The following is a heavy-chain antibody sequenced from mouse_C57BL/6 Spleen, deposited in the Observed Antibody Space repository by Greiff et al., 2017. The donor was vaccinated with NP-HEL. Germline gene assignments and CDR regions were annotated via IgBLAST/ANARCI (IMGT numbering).Heavy chain of an antibody. V-gene: IGHV6-6*01. CDR3: TGYYFDY. CDR1: GFTFSDSW. J-gene: IGHJ2*01. Sequence: EVQVVESGGGLVQPGGSMKLSCAASGFTFSDSWMDWVRQSPEKGLEWVAEIRNKANNHATYYAESVKGRFTISIDDSKSSVYLQMNSLRAEDTGIDYCTGYYFDYWGQGTTLTVSS. CDR2: IRNKANNHAT.